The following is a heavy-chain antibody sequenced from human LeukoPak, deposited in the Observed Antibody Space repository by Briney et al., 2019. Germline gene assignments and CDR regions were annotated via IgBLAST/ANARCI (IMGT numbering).Heavy chain of an antibody. CDR1: GFTFRSYN. CDR3: ARETEPLDYGDSTNLDY. J-gene: IGHJ4*02. CDR2: IGGRSGNI. D-gene: IGHD4/OR15-4a*01. Sequence: GGSLRLSCAASGFTFRSYNMNWLRKAPGKCLEWVAFIGGRSGNIYYADSVKGRFSISRDNAKDSVYLQMNSLRADYSAVYYCARETEPLDYGDSTNLDYWGQGNLVTVSS. V-gene: IGHV3-21*01.